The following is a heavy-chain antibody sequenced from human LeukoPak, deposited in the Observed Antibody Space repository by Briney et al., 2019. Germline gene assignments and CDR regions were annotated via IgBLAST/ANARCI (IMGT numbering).Heavy chain of an antibody. V-gene: IGHV3-30-3*01. CDR3: ARDKDAYGDYSAAFDI. J-gene: IGHJ3*02. CDR2: SSYDGSND. D-gene: IGHD4-17*01. CDR1: GFTFNPYA. Sequence: GGSLRLSCAASGFTFNPYAIHWVRQAPGRGLEWLAISSYDGSNDHYADSVKGRFTISRDNAKNTLYLQMNSLRIEDTAVYYCARDKDAYGDYSAAFDIWGQATRVTVSP.